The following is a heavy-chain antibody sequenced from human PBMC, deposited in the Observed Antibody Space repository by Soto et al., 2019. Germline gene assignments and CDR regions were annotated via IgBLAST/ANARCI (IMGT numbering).Heavy chain of an antibody. V-gene: IGHV4-30-4*01. Sequence: QVQLQESGPGLVKPSQTLSLTCTVSGGSISSGDYYWRWIRQPPGKGLEWIGYIYYSGSTYYNPSLKSRVTISVDTSKNQFSLKLSSVTAADTAVYYCARDPLPGYYDSSGYSTLWGQGTLVTVSS. CDR3: ARDPLPGYYDSSGYSTL. D-gene: IGHD3-22*01. J-gene: IGHJ4*02. CDR1: GGSISSGDYY. CDR2: IYYSGST.